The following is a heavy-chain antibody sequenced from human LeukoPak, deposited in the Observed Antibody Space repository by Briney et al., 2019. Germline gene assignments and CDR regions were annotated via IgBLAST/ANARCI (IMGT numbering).Heavy chain of an antibody. CDR1: GFIFSSYA. J-gene: IGHJ4*02. V-gene: IGHV3-23*01. CDR2: ISGNGAIT. D-gene: IGHD5-18*01. CDR3: ARASDTAHLGSVDY. Sequence: GGSLRLSCAASGFIFSSYAMNWVRQAPGKGLEWVSAISGNGAITYYADSVKGRFTISRDNSKNTLYLQMNSLRAEDTAVYYCARASDTAHLGSVDYWGQGTLVTVSS.